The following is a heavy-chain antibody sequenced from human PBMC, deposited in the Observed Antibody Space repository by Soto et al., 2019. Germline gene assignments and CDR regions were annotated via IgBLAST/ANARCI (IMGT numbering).Heavy chain of an antibody. J-gene: IGHJ4*02. D-gene: IGHD1-1*01. CDR3: AKDPRVGERERSLPDY. Sequence: SLRLSCAASVFTFGAYAMQWVRQAPGQGLEWVSALSWNSGSIEYADSVKGRFTISRDNSKNKLYLQMNSLRAEDTAVYYCAKDPRVGERERSLPDYWGQGTLVTFSS. CDR2: LSWNSGSI. V-gene: IGHV3-9*01. CDR1: VFTFGAYA.